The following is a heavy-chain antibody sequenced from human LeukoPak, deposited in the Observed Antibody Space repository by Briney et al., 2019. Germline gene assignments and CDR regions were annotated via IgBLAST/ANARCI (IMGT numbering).Heavy chain of an antibody. V-gene: IGHV4-39*01. CDR2: LVYDGSA. CDR3: ARAPSYRRYSYHS. CDR1: GASITSESSY. Sequence: KPSETLSLTCTVSGASITSESSYCGWIHQPPGKGFQWIGGLVYDGSAHYNPSLQSHVSISADTSNNQFSLKLASVTASDTDVYFCARAPSYRRYSYHSWGQGTLVTVSS. J-gene: IGHJ4*02. D-gene: IGHD3-16*02.